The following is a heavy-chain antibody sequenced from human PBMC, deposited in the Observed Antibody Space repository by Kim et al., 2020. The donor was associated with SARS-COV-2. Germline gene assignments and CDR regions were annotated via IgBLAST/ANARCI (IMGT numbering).Heavy chain of an antibody. CDR1: GFTFGDYA. CDR2: IRSKAYGGTT. CDR3: TRQRIAVAGPYYYYYYGMDV. D-gene: IGHD6-19*01. V-gene: IGHV3-49*03. Sequence: GGSLRLSCTASGFTFGDYAMSWFRQAPGKGLEWVGFIRSKAYGGTTEYAASVKGRFTISRDDSKSIAYLQMNSLKTEDTAVYYCTRQRIAVAGPYYYYYYGMDVWGQGTTVTVSS. J-gene: IGHJ6*02.